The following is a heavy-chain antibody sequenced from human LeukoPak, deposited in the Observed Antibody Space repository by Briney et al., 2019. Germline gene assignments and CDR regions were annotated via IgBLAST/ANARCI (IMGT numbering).Heavy chain of an antibody. Sequence: PSQTLSLTCTVSGGSISSGGYYWSRIPQHPGKGLEWIGYNYYSGSTYYNPSLKSRVTISVDTSKNQFSLKLSSVTAADTALYYCARAASGDCFDCWGQGTPVTVSS. D-gene: IGHD7-27*01. J-gene: IGHJ4*02. V-gene: IGHV4-31*03. CDR2: NYYSGST. CDR1: GGSISSGGYY. CDR3: ARAASGDCFDC.